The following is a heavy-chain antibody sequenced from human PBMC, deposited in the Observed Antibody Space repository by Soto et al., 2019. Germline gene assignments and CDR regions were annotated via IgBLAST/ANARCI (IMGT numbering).Heavy chain of an antibody. CDR2: ISAYNGNT. J-gene: IGHJ6*02. D-gene: IGHD2-15*01. Sequence: ASVKVSCKASGYTFTSYGISWVRQAPGQGLEWMGWISAYNGNTNYAQKLQGRVTMTTDTSTSTAYMELRSLRSDDTAVYYCARVAVTNSYYYGIDVWGQGTTVTVSS. CDR3: ARVAVTNSYYYGIDV. CDR1: GYTFTSYG. V-gene: IGHV1-18*01.